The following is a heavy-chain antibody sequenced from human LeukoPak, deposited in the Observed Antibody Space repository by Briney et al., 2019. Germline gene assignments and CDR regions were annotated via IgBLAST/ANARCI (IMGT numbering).Heavy chain of an antibody. Sequence: GGSLRLSCAASGFTVSSNYMSWVRQAPGKGLEWVSVIYSGGSTYYPGSVKGRFTISRENAKNSLYLQMNSLRAGDTAVYYCARGPYYDILTGPYFDYWGQGTLVTVSS. J-gene: IGHJ4*02. CDR1: GFTVSSNY. CDR3: ARGPYYDILTGPYFDY. V-gene: IGHV3-53*01. CDR2: IYSGGST. D-gene: IGHD3-9*01.